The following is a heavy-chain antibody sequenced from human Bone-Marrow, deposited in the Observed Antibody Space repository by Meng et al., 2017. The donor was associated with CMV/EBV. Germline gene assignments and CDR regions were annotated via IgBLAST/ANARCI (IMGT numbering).Heavy chain of an antibody. V-gene: IGHV3-30*02. CDR2: IGEDGTTE. J-gene: IGHJ4*02. CDR3: ANWLGYCEGASCHGAAL. CDR1: GFSCSDYG. Sequence: GESLKISCAASGFSCSDYGMHWVRQAPGKGLEWVAFIGEDGTTEYYGGSVKGRFTIARDNSKSTLNLQMNSLRPDDTAVYYCANWLGYCEGASCHGAALWGLGTQVTVSS. D-gene: IGHD2-2*01.